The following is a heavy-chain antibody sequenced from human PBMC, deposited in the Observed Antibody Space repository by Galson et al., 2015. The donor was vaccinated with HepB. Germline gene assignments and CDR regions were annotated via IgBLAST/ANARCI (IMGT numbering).Heavy chain of an antibody. J-gene: IGHJ6*03. CDR2: MNTNTGKP. Sequence: SFNSSLYTFTDYVVNWVRQAPGQGLEWMGWMNTNTGKPTYAPGFAGRFVFSLDTSVTTAYLQISSLETDDTAVYYCARSPLRFLDWLPYYDYYYMDVWGEGTTVTIPS. CDR3: ARSPLRFLDWLPYYDYYYMDV. V-gene: IGHV7-4-1*02. CDR1: LYTFTDYV. D-gene: IGHD3-3*01.